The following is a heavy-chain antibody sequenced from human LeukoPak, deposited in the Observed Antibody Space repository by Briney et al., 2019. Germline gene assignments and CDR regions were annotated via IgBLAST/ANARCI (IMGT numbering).Heavy chain of an antibody. Sequence: AETLSLTCAVYGGSFSGYYWSWIRQPPGKGLEWIGEINHSGSTNYNPSLKSRVTISVDTSKNQFSLKLSSVTAADTAVYYCARAPRTLRYFAGWGQGTLVTVSS. V-gene: IGHV4-34*01. J-gene: IGHJ4*02. D-gene: IGHD3-9*01. CDR2: INHSGST. CDR1: GGSFSGYY. CDR3: ARAPRTLRYFAG.